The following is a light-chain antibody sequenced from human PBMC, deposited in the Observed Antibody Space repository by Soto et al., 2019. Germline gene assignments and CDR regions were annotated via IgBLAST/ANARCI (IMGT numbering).Light chain of an antibody. CDR1: LSVGTK. V-gene: IGKV3-15*01. J-gene: IGKJ3*01. CDR2: GAS. Sequence: ETVLTQTPVTLSVSPGERATLSCRASLSVGTKLAWYQQKPGQAPRLLISGASTRVTGIPARFNASGSGTDFTLTISSLQSEDIAVYYCQKYHNWPLFGPGTKVDF. CDR3: QKYHNWPL.